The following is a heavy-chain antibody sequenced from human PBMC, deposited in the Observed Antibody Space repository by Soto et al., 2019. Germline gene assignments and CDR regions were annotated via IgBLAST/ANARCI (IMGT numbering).Heavy chain of an antibody. Sequence: PGESLTITSRSSGHSFIRHWIGWVRQMPGKGLEWMGIIYPGDSDTKYSPSFQGQVTISADKSITTTYLQWSSLKASDTAMYFCARLSSYGDYLDYWGQGTLVTVSS. CDR1: GHSFIRHW. V-gene: IGHV5-51*01. CDR3: ARLSSYGDYLDY. CDR2: IYPGDSDT. D-gene: IGHD4-17*01. J-gene: IGHJ4*02.